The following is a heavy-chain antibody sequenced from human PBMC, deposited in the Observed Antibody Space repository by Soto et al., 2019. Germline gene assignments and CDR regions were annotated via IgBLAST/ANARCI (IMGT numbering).Heavy chain of an antibody. D-gene: IGHD2-2*01. CDR3: ARVKGERYQQPYYFDY. J-gene: IGHJ4*02. V-gene: IGHV4-59*01. CDR1: GGSISSYY. Sequence: SETLSLTCTVSGGSISSYYWSWIRQPPGKGLEWIGYIYYSGSTNYNPSLKSRVTISVDTSKNQFSLKLSSVTAADTAVYYCARVKGERYQQPYYFDYWGQGTLVTVSS. CDR2: IYYSGST.